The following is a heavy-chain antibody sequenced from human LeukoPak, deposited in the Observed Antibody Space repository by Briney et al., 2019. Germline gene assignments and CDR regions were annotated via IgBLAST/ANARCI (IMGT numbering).Heavy chain of an antibody. V-gene: IGHV3-33*06. D-gene: IGHD3-10*01. CDR1: GLTFSSYG. J-gene: IGHJ4*02. Sequence: PGRSLRLSCAASGLTFSSYGMHWVRQAPGKGLEWVAVIWYDGSNKYYADSVKGRFTISRDNSKNTLYLQMNSLRAEDTAVYYCAKGQLWFGEARVDYWGQGTLVTVSS. CDR2: IWYDGSNK. CDR3: AKGQLWFGEARVDY.